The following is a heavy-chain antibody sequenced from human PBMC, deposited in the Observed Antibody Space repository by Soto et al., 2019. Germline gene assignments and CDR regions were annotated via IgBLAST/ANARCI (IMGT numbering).Heavy chain of an antibody. CDR2: VSASGLNT. CDR3: AKDLGNAAYFDY. D-gene: IGHD1-26*01. V-gene: IGHV3-23*01. J-gene: IGHJ4*02. CDR1: GFTFSTYA. Sequence: GGSLRLSCAASGFTFSTYAMAWVRQAPGKGLEWVSGVSASGLNTDYADPVKGRFYISRDNSKNTLYLQMNSLRAEDTAVYYCAKDLGNAAYFDYWGQGTLVTVSS.